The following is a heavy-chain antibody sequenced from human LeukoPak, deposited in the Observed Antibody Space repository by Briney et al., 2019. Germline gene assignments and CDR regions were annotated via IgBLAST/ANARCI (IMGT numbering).Heavy chain of an antibody. V-gene: IGHV1-69*06. D-gene: IGHD5-18*01. CDR2: IIPIFGTA. Sequence: GASVKVSCKASGGTFSSYAISWVRQAPGQGLEWMGGIIPIFGTANYAQKFQGRVTITADKSTSTAYMELSSLRSEDTAVYYCASSDSAMVTFWGQGTLVTVSS. CDR3: ASSDSAMVTF. J-gene: IGHJ4*02. CDR1: GGTFSSYA.